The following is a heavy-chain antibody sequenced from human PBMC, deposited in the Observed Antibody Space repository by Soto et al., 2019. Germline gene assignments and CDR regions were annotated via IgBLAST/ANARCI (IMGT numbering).Heavy chain of an antibody. Sequence: QVQLVESGGGLVKPGGSLRLSCAASGFTFSDYYMSWIRQAPGKGLEWVSYISSSGSTIYYADSVKGRFTISRDNAKNPLYLQMNSLRAEDTAVYYCARGIYTRLPPHHSYYYYYMDVWGKGTPATVSS. CDR3: ARGIYTRLPPHHSYYYYYMDV. D-gene: IGHD3-16*01. CDR2: ISSSGSTI. V-gene: IGHV3-11*01. J-gene: IGHJ6*03. CDR1: GFTFSDYY.